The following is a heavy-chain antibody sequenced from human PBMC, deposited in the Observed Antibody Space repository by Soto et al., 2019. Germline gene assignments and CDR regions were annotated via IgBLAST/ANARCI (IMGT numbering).Heavy chain of an antibody. J-gene: IGHJ6*02. CDR2: ISGYNGDT. D-gene: IGHD2-8*01. CDR1: GYSFSTYG. CDR3: AKNGHPPYYYYGMDV. V-gene: IGHV1-18*01. Sequence: QGQLVQSGAEVKQPGASVKVSCKASGYSFSTYGISWVRQAPGQGLEWMGWISGYNGDTNYAQKFQGRVTMTIDTSTNTAYLELRRLTYDDTAVYFYAKNGHPPYYYYGMDVWGQGTTVTVSS.